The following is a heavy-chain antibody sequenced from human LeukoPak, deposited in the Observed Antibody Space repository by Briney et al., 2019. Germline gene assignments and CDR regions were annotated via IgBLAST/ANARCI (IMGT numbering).Heavy chain of an antibody. CDR2: IYYSGST. D-gene: IGHD6-6*01. CDR3: ATSFEYSSSAASY. V-gene: IGHV4-39*01. CDR1: GGSISSSSYY. J-gene: IGHJ4*02. Sequence: PSETLSLTCTVSGGSISSSSYYWGWIRQPPGKGVEWIGSIYYSGSTYYNPSLKSRGTISVDTSKNQFSLKLSSVTAADTAVYYCATSFEYSSSAASYWGQGTLVTVSS.